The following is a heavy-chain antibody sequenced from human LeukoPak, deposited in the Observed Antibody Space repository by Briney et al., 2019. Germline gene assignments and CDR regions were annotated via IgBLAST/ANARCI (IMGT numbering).Heavy chain of an antibody. CDR3: ARGPRRIAARPLRAGHFDY. J-gene: IGHJ4*02. V-gene: IGHV4-39*01. D-gene: IGHD6-6*01. CDR1: GGSISSSSYY. CDR2: IYYSGST. Sequence: SETLSLTCTVSGGSISSSSYYWGWIRQPPGKGLEWIGSIYYSGSTYYNPSLKSRVTISVDTSKNQFSLKLSSVTAADTAVYYCARGPRRIAARPLRAGHFDYWGQGTLVTVSS.